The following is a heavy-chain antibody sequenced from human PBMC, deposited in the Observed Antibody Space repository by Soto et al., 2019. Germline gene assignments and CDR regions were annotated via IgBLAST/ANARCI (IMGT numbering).Heavy chain of an antibody. Sequence: PGGSLRLSCAASGFTFSDYYMSWISQAPGKGLEWVSYISSSGSTIYYADSVKGRFTISRDNAKNSLYLQMNSLRAEDTAVYYCASRYDFWSGYYGPTGFDYWGQGTLVTVSS. D-gene: IGHD3-3*01. V-gene: IGHV3-11*01. CDR1: GFTFSDYY. CDR2: ISSSGSTI. CDR3: ASRYDFWSGYYGPTGFDY. J-gene: IGHJ4*02.